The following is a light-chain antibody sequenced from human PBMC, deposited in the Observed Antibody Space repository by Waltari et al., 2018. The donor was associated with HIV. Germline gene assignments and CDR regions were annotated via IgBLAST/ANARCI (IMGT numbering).Light chain of an antibody. CDR3: QSYDSSNWV. V-gene: IGLV6-57*02. CDR2: EDN. Sequence: NFMLTQPHSVSESPGQTVTIPCTGSSGSIASNYLPWYQQRPGSAPTTVIYEDNQRPSGVPERFSGSIDSSSNAASLTISGLKTEDEADYYCQSYDSSNWVFGGGTKLTVL. J-gene: IGLJ3*02. CDR1: SGSIASNY.